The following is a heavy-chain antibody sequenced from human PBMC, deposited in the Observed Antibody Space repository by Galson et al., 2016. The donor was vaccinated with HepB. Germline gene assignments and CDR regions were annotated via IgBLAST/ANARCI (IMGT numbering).Heavy chain of an antibody. CDR1: GFAFGIYS. J-gene: IGHJ3*02. V-gene: IGHV3-21*01. CDR3: ATIAVTAIGAFEI. Sequence: SLRLSCAASGFAFGIYSLTWVRQAPGKGLECVSSISCTSTYKYYADSVRGRFTVSRDNAKDSLYLQMDGLRPEDTAVYYCATIAVTAIGAFEIWGHGTMVTVSS. D-gene: IGHD6-19*01. CDR2: ISCTSTYK.